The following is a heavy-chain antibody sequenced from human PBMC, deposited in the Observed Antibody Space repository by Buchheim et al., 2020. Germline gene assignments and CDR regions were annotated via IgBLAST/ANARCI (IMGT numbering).Heavy chain of an antibody. CDR3: ANGRRGSSSSIGGVFDY. Sequence: EVQLLESGGGLVQPGGSLRLSCAASGFTFSSYAMSWVRQAPGKGLEWVSAISGSGGSTYYADSVKGRFTISSDNSKNTLYLQMNSLRAEDTAVYYCANGRRGSSSSIGGVFDYWGQGTL. J-gene: IGHJ4*02. CDR1: GFTFSSYA. CDR2: ISGSGGST. D-gene: IGHD6-6*01. V-gene: IGHV3-23*01.